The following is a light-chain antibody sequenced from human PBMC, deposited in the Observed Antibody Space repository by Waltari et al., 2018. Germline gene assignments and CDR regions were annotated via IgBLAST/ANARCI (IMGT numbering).Light chain of an antibody. CDR3: QQLNSYPIFT. V-gene: IGKV1-9*01. J-gene: IGKJ3*01. CDR1: QGISSY. CDR2: AAS. Sequence: DIQLTQSPSFLSASVGDRVTITCRASQGISSYLAWSQQKPGKAPKRLIYAASTLQSGVPSRFSGSGSGTEFTITISSLQPEDFATYYCQQLNSYPIFTFGPGTKVDIK.